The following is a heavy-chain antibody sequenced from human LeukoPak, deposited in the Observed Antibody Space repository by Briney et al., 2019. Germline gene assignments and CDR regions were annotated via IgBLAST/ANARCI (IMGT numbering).Heavy chain of an antibody. V-gene: IGHV3-30*04. Sequence: PGRSLRHSCGASGFTFSSYAMHWVRQAPGTGLEWLAVISDDGGYKYYADSVKGRFTISRDNSKDTLYLQMNSLTADDTALYYCARDRPLVVVVMGLDYWGQGTLVTVSS. CDR1: GFTFSSYA. J-gene: IGHJ4*02. CDR3: ARDRPLVVVVMGLDY. D-gene: IGHD3-22*01. CDR2: ISDDGGYK.